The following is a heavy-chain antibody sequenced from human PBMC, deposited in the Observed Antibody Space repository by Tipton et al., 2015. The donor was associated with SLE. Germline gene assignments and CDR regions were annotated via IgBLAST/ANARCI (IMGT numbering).Heavy chain of an antibody. D-gene: IGHD3-10*01. CDR2: IYYSGST. Sequence: TPSLTCSVSGGSISSRSYYWGWIRQPPGMGLEWIGSIYYSGSTFHNPSLKSRLTISVDTSKNQFSLKLSSVTAADTAVYYCARAEYSFDYWGQGALVTVSS. CDR3: ARAEYSFDY. V-gene: IGHV4-39*07. J-gene: IGHJ4*02. CDR1: GGSISSRSYY.